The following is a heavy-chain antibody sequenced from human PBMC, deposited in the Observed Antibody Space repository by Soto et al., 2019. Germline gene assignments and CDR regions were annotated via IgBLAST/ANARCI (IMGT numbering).Heavy chain of an antibody. CDR1: GFTFSSYG. J-gene: IGHJ6*02. D-gene: IGHD1-1*01. CDR3: ARDFYWNDEDYYYGMDV. CDR2: IWYDGSNK. V-gene: IGHV3-33*01. Sequence: QVQLVESGGGVVQPGRSLRLSCAASGFTFSSYGMHWVRQAPGKGLEGVAVIWYDGSNKYYADSVNGRFTISRDNSKNTLYLQMNSLRAEDTAVYYCARDFYWNDEDYYYGMDVWGQGTTVTVSS.